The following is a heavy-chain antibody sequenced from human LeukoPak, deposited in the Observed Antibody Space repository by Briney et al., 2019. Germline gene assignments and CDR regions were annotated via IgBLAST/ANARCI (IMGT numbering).Heavy chain of an antibody. V-gene: IGHV4-59*12. D-gene: IGHD3-16*02. J-gene: IGHJ4*02. CDR3: ARNRYDYVWGSYRYSYPSFDY. Sequence: SETLSLTCTVSGGSISSYYWSWIRQPPGKGLEWIGYIYYSGSTNYNPSLKSRVTISVDTSKNQFSLKLSSVTAADTAVYYCARNRYDYVWGSYRYSYPSFDYWGQGTLVTVSS. CDR2: IYYSGST. CDR1: GGSISSYY.